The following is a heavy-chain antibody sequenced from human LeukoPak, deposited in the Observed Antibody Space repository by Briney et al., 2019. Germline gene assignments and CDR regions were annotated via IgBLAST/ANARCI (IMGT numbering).Heavy chain of an antibody. D-gene: IGHD6-25*01. V-gene: IGHV3-30*18. J-gene: IGHJ4*02. Sequence: VAVISYDGSNKYYADSVKGRFTISRDNSKNTLYLQMNSLRAEDTAVYYCAKGLAAGLGVDYWGQGTLVTVSS. CDR2: ISYDGSNK. CDR3: AKGLAAGLGVDY.